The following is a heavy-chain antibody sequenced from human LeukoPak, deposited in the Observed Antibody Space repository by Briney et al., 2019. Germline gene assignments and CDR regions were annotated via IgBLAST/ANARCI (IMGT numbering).Heavy chain of an antibody. D-gene: IGHD1-26*01. CDR1: GGSISGYY. J-gene: IGHJ4*02. CDR2: INHSGST. CDR3: ARDGIVGATDY. Sequence: SETLSLTSTVSGGSISGYYWSWIRQPPGKGLEWIGEINHSGSTNYNPSLKSRVSISVDTSKNQFSLKLSSVTAADTAVYYCARDGIVGATDYWGQGTLVTVSS. V-gene: IGHV4-34*01.